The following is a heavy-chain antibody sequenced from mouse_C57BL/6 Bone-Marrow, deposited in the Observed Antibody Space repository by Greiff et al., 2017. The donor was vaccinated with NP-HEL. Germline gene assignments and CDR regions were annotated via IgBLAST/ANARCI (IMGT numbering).Heavy chain of an antibody. J-gene: IGHJ3*01. CDR1: GFTFSSYA. Sequence: EVKLMESGEGLVKPGGSLKLSCAASGFTFSSYAMSWVRQTPEKRLEWVAYISSGGDYIYYADTVKGRFTISRDNARNTLYLQMSSLKSEDTAMYYCTRGELDPWFAYWGQGTLVTVSA. CDR2: ISSGGDYI. CDR3: TRGELDPWFAY. D-gene: IGHD4-1*01. V-gene: IGHV5-9-1*02.